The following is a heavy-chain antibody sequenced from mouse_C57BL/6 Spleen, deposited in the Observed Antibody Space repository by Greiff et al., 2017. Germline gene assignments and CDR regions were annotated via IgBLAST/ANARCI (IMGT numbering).Heavy chain of an antibody. CDR2: IDPNSGGT. Sequence: QVQLQQPGAELVKPGASVKMSCKASGYTFTSYWMHWVKQRPGLGLEWIGRIDPNSGGTNYNEKFKSKATLTVDKPSSTAYMQLSSLASEDSAVYYCARGLSWFAYWGQGTLVTVSA. J-gene: IGHJ3*01. V-gene: IGHV1-72*01. CDR1: GYTFTSYW. CDR3: ARGLSWFAY.